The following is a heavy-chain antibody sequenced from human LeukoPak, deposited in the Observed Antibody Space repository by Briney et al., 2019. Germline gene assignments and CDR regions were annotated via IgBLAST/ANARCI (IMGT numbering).Heavy chain of an antibody. CDR3: ARAPFDIVVVPAAIGTWFDP. D-gene: IGHD2-2*01. CDR1: GGTFSSYA. CDR2: IIPIFGTA. Sequence: SVKVSCKASGGTFSSYAISWVRQAPGQGLEWMGGIIPIFGTANYAQKSQGRVAITADESTSTAYMELSSLRSEDTAVYYCARAPFDIVVVPAAIGTWFDPWGQGTLVTVSS. V-gene: IGHV1-69*13. J-gene: IGHJ5*02.